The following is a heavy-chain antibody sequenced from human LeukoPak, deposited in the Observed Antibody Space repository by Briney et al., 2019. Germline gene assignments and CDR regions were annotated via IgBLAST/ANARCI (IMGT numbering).Heavy chain of an antibody. J-gene: IGHJ4*02. Sequence: SETLSLTCTVSGGSISSYYWSWIRQPPGKGLEWIGYIYYSGTTNYNPSLKSRVTISVDTSKNQFSLKLSSVTAADTAVYYCAKDNQAYYYGSGSPSLFDYWGQGTLVTVSS. D-gene: IGHD3-10*01. CDR2: IYYSGTT. V-gene: IGHV4-59*01. CDR3: AKDNQAYYYGSGSPSLFDY. CDR1: GGSISSYY.